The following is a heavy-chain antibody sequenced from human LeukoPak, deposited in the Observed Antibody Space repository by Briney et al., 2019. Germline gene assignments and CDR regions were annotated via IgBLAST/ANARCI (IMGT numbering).Heavy chain of an antibody. D-gene: IGHD6-13*01. CDR3: ARGRGQQDRSSSSWYYFDY. CDR2: IYYSGST. Sequence: SETQSLTCTVSGGSISSSSYYWGWIRQPPGKGLEWIGSIYYSGSTYYNPSLKSRVTISVDTSKNQFSLKLSSVTAADTAVYYCARGRGQQDRSSSSWYYFDYWGQGTLVTVSS. V-gene: IGHV4-39*01. CDR1: GGSISSSSYY. J-gene: IGHJ4*02.